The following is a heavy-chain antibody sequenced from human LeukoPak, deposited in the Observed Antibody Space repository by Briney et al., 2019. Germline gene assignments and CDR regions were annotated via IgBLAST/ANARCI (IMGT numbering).Heavy chain of an antibody. CDR3: ARHGYSYGSKVIYYYYYMGV. D-gene: IGHD5-18*01. CDR1: GGSISSSSYY. J-gene: IGHJ6*03. V-gene: IGHV4-39*01. CDR2: IYYSGST. Sequence: SETLSLTCTVSGGSISSSSYYWGWIRQPPGKGLEWIGSIYYSGSTYYNPSLKSRVTISVDTSKNQFSLKLSSVTAADTAVYYCARHGYSYGSKVIYYYYYMGVWGKGTTVTISS.